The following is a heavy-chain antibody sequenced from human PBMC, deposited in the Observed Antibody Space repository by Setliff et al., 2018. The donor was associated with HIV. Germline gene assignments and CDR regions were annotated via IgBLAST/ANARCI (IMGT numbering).Heavy chain of an antibody. V-gene: IGHV3-11*04. Sequence: PGGSLRLSCAASGFTVSTNYMTWVRQAPGKGLEWVSYISSRGSSIYYADSVRGRFTISRDNAKHSLYLQMNSPRAEDTAVYYCARDWAGPGFQHWGQGTLVTVSS. CDR1: GFTVSTNY. J-gene: IGHJ1*01. CDR2: ISSRGSSI. D-gene: IGHD6-19*01. CDR3: ARDWAGPGFQH.